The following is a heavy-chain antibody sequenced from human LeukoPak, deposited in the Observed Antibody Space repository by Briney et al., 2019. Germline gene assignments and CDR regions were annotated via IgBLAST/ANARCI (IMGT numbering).Heavy chain of an antibody. CDR3: LGSFEY. J-gene: IGHJ4*02. CDR2: FDAEDSIT. Sequence: GGPWKLSLAASGFDLGSYWMHWFRQSPGKGLVWISTFDAEDSITRYADSVKGRFTISRDNAKNTLYLQMNSLRVEDTAVYYCLGSFEYWGQGTLVTVSS. V-gene: IGHV3-74*01. CDR1: GFDLGSYW.